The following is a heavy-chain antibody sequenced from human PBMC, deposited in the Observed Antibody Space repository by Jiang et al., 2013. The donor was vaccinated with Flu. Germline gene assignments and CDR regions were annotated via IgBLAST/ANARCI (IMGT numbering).Heavy chain of an antibody. CDR2: IFRGGGT. CDR1: GDSLSGHY. CDR3: AKVGHSAYYYMDV. Sequence: VLLKPSETLSLTCVVYGDSLSGHYWSWVRQTPGKGLEWIGEIFRGGGTHYHPSFKSRVTISMDASENQLSLKLRSVTAADTAVYYCAKVGHSAYYYMDVWGNGTTVT. V-gene: IGHV4-34*12. D-gene: IGHD2-21*01. J-gene: IGHJ6*03.